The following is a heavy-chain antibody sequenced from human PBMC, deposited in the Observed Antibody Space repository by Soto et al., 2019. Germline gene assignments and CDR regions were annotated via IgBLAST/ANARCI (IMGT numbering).Heavy chain of an antibody. D-gene: IGHD6-6*01. CDR1: GFTFSSYG. J-gene: IGHJ4*02. V-gene: IGHV3-33*01. CDR3: ARDGQLPDAVGFAWQLQGNDY. CDR2: IWYDGSNK. Sequence: QVQLVESGGGVVQPGRSLRLSCAASGFTFSSYGMHWVRQAPGKGLEWVAVIWYDGSNKYYADSVKGRFTISRDNSKNTLYLQMNSLRAEDTAVYYCARDGQLPDAVGFAWQLQGNDYWGQGTLVTVSS.